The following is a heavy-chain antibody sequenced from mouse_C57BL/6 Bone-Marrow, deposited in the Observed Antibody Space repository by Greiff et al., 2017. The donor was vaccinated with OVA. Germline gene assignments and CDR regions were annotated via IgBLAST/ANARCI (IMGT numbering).Heavy chain of an antibody. CDR2: INPSNGGT. CDR1: GYTFTSYW. J-gene: IGHJ3*01. CDR3: ARGGDGYAWLAY. Sequence: QVQLQQPGTELVKPGASVKLSCKASGYTFTSYWMHWVKQRPGQGLEWIGNINPSNGGTKYNEKFKSKATLTVDKSSSTAYMQLSSLTSEDSAVFCCARGGDGYAWLAYWGQGTLVTVSA. V-gene: IGHV1-53*01. D-gene: IGHD2-2*01.